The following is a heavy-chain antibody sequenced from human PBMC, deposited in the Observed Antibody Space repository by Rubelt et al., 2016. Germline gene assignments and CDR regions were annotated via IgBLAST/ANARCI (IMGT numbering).Heavy chain of an antibody. V-gene: IGHV3-9*01. Sequence: VASGLTFDDYAMHWVRQAPGKGLEWVSGISWNSGRIGYADSVKGRFTISRDNAKNSLYLQMNSLRAEDTALYYCANVALIAVAGSDAFDIWGQGTMVTVSS. CDR3: ANVALIAVAGSDAFDI. CDR1: GLTFDDYA. CDR2: ISWNSGRI. J-gene: IGHJ3*02. D-gene: IGHD6-19*01.